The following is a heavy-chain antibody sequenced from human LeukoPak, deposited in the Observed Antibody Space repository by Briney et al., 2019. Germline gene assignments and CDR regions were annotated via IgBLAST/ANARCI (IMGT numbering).Heavy chain of an antibody. CDR3: ARDLGLERPPYYYYYYMDV. CDR2: IIPIFGTA. D-gene: IGHD1-1*01. V-gene: IGHV1-69*05. CDR1: GGTFISYA. J-gene: IGHJ6*03. Sequence: SVKVSCKASGGTFISYAISWVRQAPGQGLEWMGGIIPIFGTANYAQKFQGRVTITTDESTSTASTELSSLRSEDTAVYYCARDLGLERPPYYYYYYMDVWGKGTTVTVSS.